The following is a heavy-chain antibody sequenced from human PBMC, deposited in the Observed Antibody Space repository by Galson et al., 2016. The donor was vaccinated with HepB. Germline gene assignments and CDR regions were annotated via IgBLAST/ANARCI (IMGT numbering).Heavy chain of an antibody. V-gene: IGHV3-30-3*01. CDR2: ISSDGTTK. Sequence: SLRLSCAASGFTFSSFPMHWVRQAPGKGLEWVSVISSDGTTKYYADSVKGRFTVSRDNSKNTLFLQMNSLRPEDTTVYYCARERTGKADCTSISCPKYFDSWGKGTLVTVSS. D-gene: IGHD2-2*01. CDR1: GFTFSSFP. J-gene: IGHJ4*02. CDR3: ARERTGKADCTSISCPKYFDS.